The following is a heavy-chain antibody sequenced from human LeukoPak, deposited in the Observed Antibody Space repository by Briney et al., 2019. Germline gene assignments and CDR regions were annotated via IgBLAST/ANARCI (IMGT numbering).Heavy chain of an antibody. CDR1: GFTFSSYS. D-gene: IGHD2-15*01. Sequence: PGGSLRLSCAASGFTFSSYSMNWVRQAPGKGLEWVSSISSSSSYIYYADSVKGRFTISRDNAKNSLYLQMNSLRAEDTALYYCARQYCSGGICSDWYAEYFHHWGQGTLVTVSS. CDR3: ARQYCSGGICSDWYAEYFHH. V-gene: IGHV3-21*04. CDR2: ISSSSSYI. J-gene: IGHJ1*01.